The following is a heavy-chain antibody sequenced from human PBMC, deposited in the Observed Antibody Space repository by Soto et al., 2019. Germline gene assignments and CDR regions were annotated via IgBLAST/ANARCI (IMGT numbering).Heavy chain of an antibody. CDR3: ARSAGSSGWYGGYYFDY. CDR1: GFTFSSYW. V-gene: IGHV3-7*01. Sequence: GGSLRFSCAASGFTFSSYWMSWVRQAPGKGLEWVANIKQDGSEKYYVDSVKGRFTISRDNAKNSLYLQMNSLRAEDTAVYYCARSAGSSGWYGGYYFDYWGQGTLVTVSS. J-gene: IGHJ4*02. D-gene: IGHD6-19*01. CDR2: IKQDGSEK.